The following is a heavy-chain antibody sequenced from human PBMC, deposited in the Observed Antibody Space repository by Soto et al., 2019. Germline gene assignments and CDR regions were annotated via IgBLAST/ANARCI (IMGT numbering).Heavy chain of an antibody. CDR2: IYCDDDK. CDR1: GFSLSTSGVG. CDR3: AHTPQLVFDY. J-gene: IGHJ4*02. D-gene: IGHD6-13*01. Sequence: QITLKDSGPTLVKPTQTLTLTCTFSGFSLSTSGVGVGWIRQPPGKALEWLALIYCDDDKRYSPSLKSRLTITKDTPKNQVVLTITNMDPVDTATYYCAHTPQLVFDYWGQGTLVTVSS. V-gene: IGHV2-5*02.